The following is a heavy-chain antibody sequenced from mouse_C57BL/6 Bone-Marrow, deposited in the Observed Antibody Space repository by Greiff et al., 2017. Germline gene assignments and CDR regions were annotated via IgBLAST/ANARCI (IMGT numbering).Heavy chain of an antibody. CDR3: ARPNYGNYWYFDV. V-gene: IGHV1-55*01. CDR1: GYTFTSYW. CDR2: IYPGSGST. J-gene: IGHJ1*03. Sequence: VQLQQPGAELVKPGASVKMSCKASGYTFTSYWITWVKQRPGQGLEWIGDIYPGSGSTNYNEKFKSKATLTVDTASSTAYMQLSSRTSEDSAVYYCARPNYGNYWYFDVWGTGTTVTVSS. D-gene: IGHD2-1*01.